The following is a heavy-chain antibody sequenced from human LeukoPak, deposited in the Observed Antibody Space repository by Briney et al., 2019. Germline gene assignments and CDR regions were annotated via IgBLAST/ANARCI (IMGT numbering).Heavy chain of an antibody. D-gene: IGHD4-17*01. CDR2: IPYDGSDK. CDR1: ISSFSTFG. Sequence: GGSLRLSCAASISSFSTFGFHWVRQAPGKGLEWVAFIPYDGSDKYYADSVKGRFTVSRDNSKNTLYLHMNSLRVEDTAVYYCAKGLGDYDDFRLGFWGQGTLVTVSS. V-gene: IGHV3-30*02. CDR3: AKGLGDYDDFRLGF. J-gene: IGHJ4*02.